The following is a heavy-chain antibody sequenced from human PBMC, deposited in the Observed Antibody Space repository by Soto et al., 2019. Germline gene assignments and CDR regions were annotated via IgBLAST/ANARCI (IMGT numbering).Heavy chain of an antibody. J-gene: IGHJ6*02. CDR1: GGAISRYY. D-gene: IGHD2-21*02. V-gene: IGHV4-59*01. CDR2: MYNTGST. CDR3: ARDLWGYCGTDCFPLDV. Sequence: QVQLQESGPGLVKPSETLSLTCTVSGGAISRYYWSWIRQPPGKGLEWIGYMYNTGSTVYNPSFKSPVTISVDTSKNQFSLQLNSVTAADTAVYYCARDLWGYCGTDCFPLDVWGQGTTVTVSS.